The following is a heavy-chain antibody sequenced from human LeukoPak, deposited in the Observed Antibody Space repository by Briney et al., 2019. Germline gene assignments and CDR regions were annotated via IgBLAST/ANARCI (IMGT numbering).Heavy chain of an antibody. CDR3: ARENSSGWFDDY. V-gene: IGHV3-33*01. CDR2: IWYDGSNK. Sequence: GGSLRLSCAASGFTFSSYGMHWVRQAPGKGLEWVAVIWYDGSNKYYADSVKGRFTISRDNSKNTLYLQMNSLRAEDTAVYYCARENSSGWFDDYWGQGTLVAVSS. CDR1: GFTFSSYG. D-gene: IGHD6-19*01. J-gene: IGHJ4*02.